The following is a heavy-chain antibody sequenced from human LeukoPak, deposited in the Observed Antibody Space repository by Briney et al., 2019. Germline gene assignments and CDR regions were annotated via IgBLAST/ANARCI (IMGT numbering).Heavy chain of an antibody. V-gene: IGHV4-30-2*05. CDR3: ASGKRGGPRVY. CDR2: IYHSGST. Sequence: PSETLSLTCAVSGGSISSGGYSWSWIRQPPGKGLEWIGYIYHSGSTYYDPSLRSRVSISVDTSKNQFSLKLTSVTAADTAVYYCASGKRGGPRVYWGQGPWSPSPQ. CDR1: GGSISSGGYS. D-gene: IGHD2-15*01. J-gene: IGHJ4*02.